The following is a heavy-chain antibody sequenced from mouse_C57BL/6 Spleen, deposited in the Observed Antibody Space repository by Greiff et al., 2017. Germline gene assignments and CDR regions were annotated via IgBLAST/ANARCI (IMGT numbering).Heavy chain of an antibody. V-gene: IGHV1-55*01. CDR1: GYTFTSYW. D-gene: IGHD4-1*01. J-gene: IGHJ1*03. CDR3: ARVGTGYWYFDV. Sequence: QVQLKQPGAELVKPGASVKMSCKASGYTFTSYWITWVKQRPGQGLEWIGDIYPGSGSTNYNAKFKSKATLTVDTSSSTAYMQLSSLTSEDSAVYYCARVGTGYWYFDVWGTGTTVTVSS. CDR2: IYPGSGST.